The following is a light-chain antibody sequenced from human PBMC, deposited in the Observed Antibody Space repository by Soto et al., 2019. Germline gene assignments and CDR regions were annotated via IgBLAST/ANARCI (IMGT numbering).Light chain of an antibody. V-gene: IGKV1-5*01. CDR2: DAS. Sequence: DIQMTQSPSSVPASLGDRVTITCRASQTITTWMAWYQQKPGKAPKLLVYDASTLQSGVATRLSGSGSGTEFTLIISGLQPEDSATYYCQQYTNTNNPWMFGQGTKVDIK. CDR3: QQYTNTNNPWM. CDR1: QTITTW. J-gene: IGKJ1*01.